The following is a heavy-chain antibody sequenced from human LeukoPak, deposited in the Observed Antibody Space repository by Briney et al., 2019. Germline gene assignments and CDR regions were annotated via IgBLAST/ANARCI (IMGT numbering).Heavy chain of an antibody. CDR3: TRLSHVAGAPKVSSFYP. CDR2: IYHSGTT. V-gene: IGHV4-38-2*02. D-gene: IGHD1-26*01. CDR1: AYSISNGFV. J-gene: IGHJ5*02. Sequence: TSETLSLTCTVSAYSISNGFVWGWIRQPPGKGLEWIASIYHSGTTYYNPSLKGRVTMSVDTSKNQFSLRLSSVTAADTAVYYCTRLSHVAGAPKVSSFYPWGQGTLVTVSS.